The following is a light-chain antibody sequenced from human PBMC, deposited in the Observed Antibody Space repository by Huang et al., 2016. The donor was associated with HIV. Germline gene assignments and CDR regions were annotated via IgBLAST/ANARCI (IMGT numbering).Light chain of an antibody. Sequence: ETVMPQSPATLSVSPGESATLACRASESISSNLAWYQQKPGQAPRLLVYDASTRATGIPVRFSGSRSGTEFTLTISRLLSEDFAVYYCQQYNNWPPTFGGGTRVEIK. CDR2: DAS. V-gene: IGKV3-15*01. J-gene: IGKJ4*01. CDR1: ESISSN. CDR3: QQYNNWPPT.